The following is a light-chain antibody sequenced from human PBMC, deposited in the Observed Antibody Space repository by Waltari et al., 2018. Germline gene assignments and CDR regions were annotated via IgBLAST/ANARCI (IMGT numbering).Light chain of an antibody. Sequence: EIVLTQFPGTLSLSPGERVILSCRASQSIRSQLAWYQQKPGQAPRLLIYGTSNRATGIPDRFSGSGSGTDFSLTISRLDPEDCAVYYCQHYLNLPVAFGSGTKVEIK. CDR2: GTS. J-gene: IGKJ4*02. CDR1: QSIRSQ. V-gene: IGKV3-20*01. CDR3: QHYLNLPVA.